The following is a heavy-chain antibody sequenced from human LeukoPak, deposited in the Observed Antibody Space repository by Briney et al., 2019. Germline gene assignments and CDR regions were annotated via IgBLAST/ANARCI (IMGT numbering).Heavy chain of an antibody. V-gene: IGHV3-30-3*01. CDR3: ARDLSPYYDSSGYLI. CDR1: GFTFSSYA. CDR2: ISYDGSNK. D-gene: IGHD3-22*01. Sequence: GRSLRLSSAASGFTFSSYAMHWVRQAPGKGLEWVAVISYDGSNKYYADSVKGRFTISRDNSKNTLYLQMNSLRAEDTAVYYCARDLSPYYDSSGYLIWGQGTLVTVSS. J-gene: IGHJ4*02.